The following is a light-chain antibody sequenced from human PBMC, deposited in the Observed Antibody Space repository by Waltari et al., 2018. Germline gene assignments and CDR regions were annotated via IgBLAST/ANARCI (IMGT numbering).Light chain of an antibody. CDR1: QTVRTY. J-gene: IGKJ2*01. CDR2: DAS. Sequence: EIMLTQSPATLSLSPGERATLPCRASQTVRTYLAWYQQKPGQAPRLLIFDASSRATGIPAKFSGSGSGTDFTLTVSNLEPEDFAVYYCQQRVNWPYTFGQGTRVEI. CDR3: QQRVNWPYT. V-gene: IGKV3-11*01.